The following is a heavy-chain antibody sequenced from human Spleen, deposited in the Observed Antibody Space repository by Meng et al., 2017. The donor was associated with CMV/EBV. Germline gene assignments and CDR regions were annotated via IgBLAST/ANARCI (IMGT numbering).Heavy chain of an antibody. CDR3: ARDHDFWSGQSPMDV. CDR1: GFTFSSYE. D-gene: IGHD3-3*01. V-gene: IGHV3-48*03. J-gene: IGHJ6*02. Sequence: GGSLRLSCAASGFTFSSYEMNWVRQAPGKGLEWVSYISSSGSTIYYADSVKGRFTISRDNAKNSLYLQMNSLRGEDTALYYCARDHDFWSGQSPMDVWGQGTTVTVSS. CDR2: ISSSGSTI.